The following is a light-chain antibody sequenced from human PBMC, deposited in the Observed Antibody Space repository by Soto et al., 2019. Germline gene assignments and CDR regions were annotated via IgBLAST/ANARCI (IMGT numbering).Light chain of an antibody. V-gene: IGKV3-20*01. Sequence: EVVLTQSPGTLSLSPGERGTLSCRASQSVNSAHLVWYQQKPGQAPRLLIYGAYNRATGIPDRFSGSGSGTAFTLTINRLEPEDFAVYYCQHYDGSPLTFGGGTKVELK. CDR1: QSVNSAH. CDR2: GAY. J-gene: IGKJ4*01. CDR3: QHYDGSPLT.